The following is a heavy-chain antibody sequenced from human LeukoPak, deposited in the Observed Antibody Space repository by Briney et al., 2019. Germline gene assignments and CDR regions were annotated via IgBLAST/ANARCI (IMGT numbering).Heavy chain of an antibody. J-gene: IGHJ4*02. Sequence: PGGSLRLSCAASGFTFDDYAMHWVRQAPGKGLEWVSGISWNSGSIGYADSVKGRFTISRDNAKNSLYLQMNSLRAEDTALYYCARDNTYCSGSRCYDRFDHWGQGTLVTVSS. V-gene: IGHV3-9*01. D-gene: IGHD2-15*01. CDR2: ISWNSGSI. CDR1: GFTFDDYA. CDR3: ARDNTYCSGSRCYDRFDH.